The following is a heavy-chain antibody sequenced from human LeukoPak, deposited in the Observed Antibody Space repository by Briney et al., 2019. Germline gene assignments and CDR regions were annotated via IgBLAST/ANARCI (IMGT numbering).Heavy chain of an antibody. CDR2: ISAYNGNT. V-gene: IGHV1-18*01. CDR3: ARDGEYGTGSYYRGSFDY. CDR1: GYTFTSYV. Sequence: ASVKDSCKASGYTFTSYVISWVRQAPGQGLEWMGCISAYNGNTNYAQKLQGRVTMTTDTSTSTAYMELRSLRSDDTAVYYCARDGEYGTGSYYRGSFDYWGQGILVTVSS. J-gene: IGHJ4*02. D-gene: IGHD3-10*01.